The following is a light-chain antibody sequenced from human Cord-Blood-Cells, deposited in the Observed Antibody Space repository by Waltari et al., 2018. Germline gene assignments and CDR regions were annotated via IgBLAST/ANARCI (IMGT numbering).Light chain of an antibody. CDR2: GKH. J-gene: IGLJ2*01. Sequence: SSELTQDPAVSVALGQTVRITCQGDSLRSYYASWYQQKPGQAPVLVIYGKHNRPAGIPDRFPGASSGNTASLTITGAQAEDEADYYCNSRDSSVTHVVFGGCTKLTVL. CDR1: SLRSYY. CDR3: NSRDSSVTHVV. V-gene: IGLV3-19*01.